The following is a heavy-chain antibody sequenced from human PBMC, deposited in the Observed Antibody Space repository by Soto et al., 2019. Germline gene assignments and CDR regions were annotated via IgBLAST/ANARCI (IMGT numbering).Heavy chain of an antibody. Sequence: PSETLSLTCTVSGGSISSGGYYWSWIRQHPGKGLEWIGYIYYSGSTYYNPSLKSRVTISVDTSKNQFSLKLSSVTAADTAVYYCARVTKGSSWPFFDYWGQGTLVTVSS. J-gene: IGHJ4*02. CDR3: ARVTKGSSWPFFDY. V-gene: IGHV4-31*03. CDR2: IYYSGST. CDR1: GGSISSGGYY. D-gene: IGHD6-13*01.